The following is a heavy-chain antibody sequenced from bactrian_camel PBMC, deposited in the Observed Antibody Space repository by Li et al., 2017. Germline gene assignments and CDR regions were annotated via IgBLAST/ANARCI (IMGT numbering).Heavy chain of an antibody. CDR1: GFAFSSVY. CDR2: IYGDGSRT. CDR3: ASGSYCSGTYCLQGYNS. D-gene: IGHD2*01. V-gene: IGHV3-2*01. J-gene: IGHJ4*01. Sequence: HVQLVESGGGLVQPGGSLRLSCAASGFAFSSVYMTWVRQVPGKGLEWVSAIYGDGSRTFYADSVQGRFTISRDNDKNTMYLQLDSVKTDDTALYYCASGSYCSGTYCLQGYNSWGQGTQVTVS.